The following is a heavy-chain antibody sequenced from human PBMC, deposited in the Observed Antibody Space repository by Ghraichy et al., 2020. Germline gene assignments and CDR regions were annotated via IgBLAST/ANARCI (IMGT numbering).Heavy chain of an antibody. CDR2: MNPNSGNT. J-gene: IGHJ6*02. Sequence: VKVSCKASGYTFTSYDINWVRQATGQGLEWMGWMNPNSGNTGYAQKFQGRVTMTRNTSISTAYMELSSLRSEDTAVYYCARGESMLYYYYYGMDVWGQGTTVTVSS. D-gene: IGHD2-8*01. V-gene: IGHV1-8*01. CDR3: ARGESMLYYYYYGMDV. CDR1: GYTFTSYD.